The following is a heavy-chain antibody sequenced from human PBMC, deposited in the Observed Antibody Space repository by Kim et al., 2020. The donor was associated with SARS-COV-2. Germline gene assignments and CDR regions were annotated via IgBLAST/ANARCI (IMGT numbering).Heavy chain of an antibody. V-gene: IGHV1-3*01. CDR3: ARDYYGSGSYLYY. J-gene: IGHJ4*02. D-gene: IGHD3-10*01. Sequence: KYSQKFQGRFTITRDTSASTAYMELSSLRSEDTAVYYCARDYYGSGSYLYYGGQGTLVTVSS.